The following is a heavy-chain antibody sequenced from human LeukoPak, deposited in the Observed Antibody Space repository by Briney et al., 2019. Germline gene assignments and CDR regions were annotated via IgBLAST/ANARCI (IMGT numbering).Heavy chain of an antibody. CDR2: IYYSGST. J-gene: IGHJ5*02. Sequence: SETLSLTCTVSRGSISSTSYYWGWIRQPPGKGLEWIGSIYYSGSTYYNPSLKSRVTISLDTSKSQFSLKLSSVTAADTAVYYCAREIWGRFGPWGQGTLVTVSS. V-gene: IGHV4-39*07. CDR3: AREIWGRFGP. CDR1: RGSISSTSYY. D-gene: IGHD3-16*01.